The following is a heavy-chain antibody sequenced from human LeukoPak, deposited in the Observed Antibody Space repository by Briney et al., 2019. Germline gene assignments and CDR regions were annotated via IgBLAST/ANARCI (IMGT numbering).Heavy chain of an antibody. Sequence: ASVKVSCKASGYTFTSYYMHWVRQAPGQGLEWMGIINPSGGSTSYAQKFQGRVTMTRDTSTSTVYMELSSLRSEDMAVYYCARDYVPTTYYYDSSGSPAFDPWGQGTLVTVSS. CDR1: GYTFTSYY. CDR2: INPSGGST. D-gene: IGHD3-22*01. CDR3: ARDYVPTTYYYDSSGSPAFDP. V-gene: IGHV1-46*01. J-gene: IGHJ5*02.